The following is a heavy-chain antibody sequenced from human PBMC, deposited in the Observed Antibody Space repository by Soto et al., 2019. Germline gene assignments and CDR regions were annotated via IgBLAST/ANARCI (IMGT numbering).Heavy chain of an antibody. CDR2: ISSSSSTI. CDR1: GFTFSSYS. V-gene: IGHV3-48*02. J-gene: IGHJ4*02. CDR3: ARDPFSVSWGWPPDGYNSYYFDY. D-gene: IGHD5-12*01. Sequence: GGSLRLSCAASGFTFSSYSMNWVRQAPGKGLEWVSYISSSSSTIYYADSVKGRFTISRDNAKNSLYLQMNSLRDEDTAVYYCARDPFSVSWGWPPDGYNSYYFDYWGQGTLVTVSS.